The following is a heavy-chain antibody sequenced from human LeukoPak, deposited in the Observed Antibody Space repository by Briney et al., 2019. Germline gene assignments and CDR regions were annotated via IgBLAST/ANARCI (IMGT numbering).Heavy chain of an antibody. CDR2: INRSGST. CDR3: ARGQKTRNIAARSTKIHFDY. D-gene: IGHD6-6*01. CDR1: GGSFSGYY. J-gene: IGHJ4*02. Sequence: SETLSLTCAVYGGSFSGYYWSWIRQPPGKGLEWIGEINRSGSTNYNPSLKSRVTISVDTSKNQFSLKLSSVTAADTAVYYCARGQKTRNIAARSTKIHFDYWGQGTLVTVSS. V-gene: IGHV4-34*01.